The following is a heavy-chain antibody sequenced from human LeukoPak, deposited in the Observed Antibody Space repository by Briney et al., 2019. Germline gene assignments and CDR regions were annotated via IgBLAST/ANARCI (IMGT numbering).Heavy chain of an antibody. V-gene: IGHV3-53*01. J-gene: IGHJ4*02. CDR1: GFTVSSNY. D-gene: IGHD5-18*01. CDR3: ARDASSYGYLY. CDR2: IYSGGST. Sequence: GGSLRLSCAASGFTVSSNYMSWVRQVPGKGLEWVSVIYSGGSTYYADSVKGRFTISRDNSKNTLYLQMNSLRAEDTAVYYCARDASSYGYLYWGQGTLVTVSS.